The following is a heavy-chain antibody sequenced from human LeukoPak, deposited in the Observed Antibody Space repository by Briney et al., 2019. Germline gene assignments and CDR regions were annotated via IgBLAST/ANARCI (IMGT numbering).Heavy chain of an antibody. D-gene: IGHD5-18*01. CDR1: GGSFSGYY. J-gene: IGHJ4*02. CDR3: ARGRYSYAS. V-gene: IGHV4-34*01. Sequence: PSETLSLTCAVYGGSFSGYYWSWIRQPPGKGLEWIGEINHSGGTNYNPSLKSRVTISVDTSKNQFSLKLSSVTAADTAVYYCARGRYSYASWGQGTLVTVSS. CDR2: INHSGGT.